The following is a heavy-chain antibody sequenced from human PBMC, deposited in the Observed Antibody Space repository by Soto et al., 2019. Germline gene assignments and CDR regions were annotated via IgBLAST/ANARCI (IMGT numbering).Heavy chain of an antibody. Sequence: PGGSLRLSCAASGFTFSSYAMHWVRQAPGKGLEWVAVISYDGSNKYYADSVKGRFTISRDNSKNTLYLQMNSLRAEDTTVYYFARDPYYDILTGYPYGMDVWGQGTTVTVSS. J-gene: IGHJ6*02. CDR2: ISYDGSNK. V-gene: IGHV3-30-3*01. D-gene: IGHD3-9*01. CDR3: ARDPYYDILTGYPYGMDV. CDR1: GFTFSSYA.